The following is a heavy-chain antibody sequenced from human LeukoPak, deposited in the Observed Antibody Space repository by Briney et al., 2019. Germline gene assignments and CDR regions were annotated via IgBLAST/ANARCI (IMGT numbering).Heavy chain of an antibody. CDR3: ARDRSYGSGSLDIDY. J-gene: IGHJ4*02. V-gene: IGHV3-7*01. Sequence: PGGSLRLSCAASGFTFSSYWMSWVRQAPGKGLEWVANIKQDGSEKYYVDSVKGRFTISRDNAKNSLYLQMNSLRVEDTAVYYCARDRSYGSGSLDIDYWGLGTLVTVSS. D-gene: IGHD3-10*01. CDR1: GFTFSSYW. CDR2: IKQDGSEK.